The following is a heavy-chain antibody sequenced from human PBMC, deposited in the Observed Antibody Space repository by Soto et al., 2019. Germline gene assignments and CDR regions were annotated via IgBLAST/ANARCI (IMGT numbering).Heavy chain of an antibody. D-gene: IGHD7-27*01. J-gene: IGHJ6*03. CDR2: IIPILGIA. CDR3: ARSNPRYYYYMDV. V-gene: IGHV1-69*02. CDR1: GGTFSSYT. Sequence: VKVSCKASGGTFSSYTISWVRQAPGQGLEWMGRIIPILGIANYAQKFQGRVTITADKSTSTAYMELSSLRSEDTAVYYCARSNPRYYYYMDVWGKGTTVTVSS.